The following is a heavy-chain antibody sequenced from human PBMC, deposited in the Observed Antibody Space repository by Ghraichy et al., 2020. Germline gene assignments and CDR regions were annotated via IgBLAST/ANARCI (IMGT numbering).Heavy chain of an antibody. J-gene: IGHJ6*03. V-gene: IGHV1-18*01. CDR1: GYTFTTDG. Sequence: ASVKVSCKASGYTFTTDGVSWVRQAPGQGLEWMGWISAYNGDTNYAQKFQGRVTMTTVASTRTAYMELRRLRSDDTAVYYCARATVVTRNYYYYYMDVWGKGTTVTVSS. CDR2: ISAYNGDT. D-gene: IGHD4-23*01. CDR3: ARATVVTRNYYYYYMDV.